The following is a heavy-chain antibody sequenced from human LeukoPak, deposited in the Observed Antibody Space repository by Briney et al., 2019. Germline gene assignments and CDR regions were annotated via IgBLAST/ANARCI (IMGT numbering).Heavy chain of an antibody. J-gene: IGHJ6*03. CDR1: AFTFSSYG. Sequence: GGSLRLSCAASAFTFSSYGMHWVRQAPGKGLEWVVFIRYDGSNKYYADSVKGPFTIYRDNSKNTLYLQMNSLRAEDTAVYYCAKVPRYYYYYMDVWGKGTTVTTSS. V-gene: IGHV3-30*02. CDR2: IRYDGSNK. CDR3: AKVPRYYYYYMDV.